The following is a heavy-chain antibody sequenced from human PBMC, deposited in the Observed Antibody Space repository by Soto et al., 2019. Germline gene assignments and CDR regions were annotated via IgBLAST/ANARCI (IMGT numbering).Heavy chain of an antibody. CDR1: GFTFSSYA. V-gene: IGHV3-30-3*01. Sequence: QVQLVESGGGVVQPGRSLRLSCAASGFTFSSYAMHWVRQAPGKGLEWVAVISYDGSNKYYADSVKGRFTISRDNSKNTLYLQMNSLRAEDTAVYYCAGRSRSALPYWGQGPLVTVSS. J-gene: IGHJ4*02. CDR3: AGRSRSALPY. CDR2: ISYDGSNK.